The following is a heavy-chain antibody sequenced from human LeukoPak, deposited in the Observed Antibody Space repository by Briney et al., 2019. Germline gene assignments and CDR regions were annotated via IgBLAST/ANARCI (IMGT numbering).Heavy chain of an antibody. V-gene: IGHV3-11*01. Sequence: GGSLRLSCAASGFTFSDYYMSWTRQAPGKGLEWVSTIYSGDIRYADSVKGRFTISRDNAKSSLYLQMDSLRAEDTAVYYCARGGSKTFDFWGQGTLVTVSS. CDR1: GFTFSDYY. CDR2: IYSGDI. CDR3: ARGGSKTFDF. J-gene: IGHJ4*02.